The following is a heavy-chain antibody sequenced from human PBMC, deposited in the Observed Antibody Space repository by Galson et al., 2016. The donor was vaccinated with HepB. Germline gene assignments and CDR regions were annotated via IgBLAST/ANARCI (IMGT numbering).Heavy chain of an antibody. Sequence: SLRLSCAASGFTFSSYSMNWVRQAPGKGLEWVSYISSSSSTIYYADSVKGRFTISRDNAKNSLYLKMNSLRDEDTAVYYCARDRWQEGSSWQFDDWGQGTLVTVSS. V-gene: IGHV3-48*02. CDR1: GFTFSSYS. CDR2: ISSSSSTI. D-gene: IGHD6-13*01. CDR3: ARDRWQEGSSWQFDD. J-gene: IGHJ4*02.